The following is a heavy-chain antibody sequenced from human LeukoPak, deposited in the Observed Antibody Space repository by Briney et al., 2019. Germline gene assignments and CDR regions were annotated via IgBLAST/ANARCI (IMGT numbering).Heavy chain of an antibody. V-gene: IGHV3-30*18. CDR3: AKEYDDILAGYSGGFDY. Sequence: GGSLRLSCAASGFTFSSYGMHWVRQAPGKGLEWVAVISYDGSNKYYADSVKGRFTISRDNSKNTLYLQMNSLRAEDTAVYYCAKEYDDILAGYSGGFDYWGQGTLVTVSS. D-gene: IGHD3-9*01. J-gene: IGHJ4*02. CDR2: ISYDGSNK. CDR1: GFTFSSYG.